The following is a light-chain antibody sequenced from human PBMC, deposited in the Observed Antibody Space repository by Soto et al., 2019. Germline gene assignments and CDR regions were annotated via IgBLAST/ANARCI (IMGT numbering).Light chain of an antibody. CDR3: TSYTSRSSVA. CDR2: DVS. CDR1: SSDVGGYNY. V-gene: IGLV2-14*01. Sequence: QSALTQPASVSGSPGQSITISCTGSSSDVGGYNYVSWYQQHPGKTPKLMIYDVSNRPSGVSNRFSGSKSGNTASLTISGLQAEDEADYDCTSYTSRSSVAFGGGTQLTVL. J-gene: IGLJ2*01.